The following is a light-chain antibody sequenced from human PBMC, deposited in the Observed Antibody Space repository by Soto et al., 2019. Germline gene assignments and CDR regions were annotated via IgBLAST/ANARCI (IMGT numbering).Light chain of an antibody. Sequence: EIVLTQSPGTLSLSPGERATLSCRASQSISSTYLTWHQQKPGQAPRLLVYGASSRATGTPDRFSGSGSETDFTLTISRLEPEDFAMYYCQVSGAFGQGTKVDIK. CDR3: QVSGA. CDR2: GAS. J-gene: IGKJ1*01. CDR1: QSISSTY. V-gene: IGKV3-20*01.